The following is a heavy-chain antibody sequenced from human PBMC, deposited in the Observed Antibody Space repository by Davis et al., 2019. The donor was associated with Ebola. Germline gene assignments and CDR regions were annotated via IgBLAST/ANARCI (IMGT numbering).Heavy chain of an antibody. Sequence: GGSLRLSCAASGFTFSSFAMTWARQAPGKGLEWVSAITSSGGSTYYADSVKGRFTISRDNSKNTLYLQMNSLTVEDTAVYYCAKGGSGWPSDYSYGMGVWGKGTTVTVS. CDR1: GFTFSSFA. V-gene: IGHV3-23*01. CDR3: AKGGSGWPSDYSYGMGV. D-gene: IGHD6-19*01. J-gene: IGHJ6*04. CDR2: ITSSGGST.